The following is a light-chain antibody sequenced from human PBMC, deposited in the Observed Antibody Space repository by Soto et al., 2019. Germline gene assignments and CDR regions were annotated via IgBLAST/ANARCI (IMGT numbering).Light chain of an antibody. V-gene: IGKV3-11*01. Sequence: IVLTQSPATLSLSPGEDATLSCRASLSVNTFLAWYQQKPGQAPRLLIYDASNRATGIPPRFSGSGSGTDFILTISSLEPEDFVFYYCQQRSNWGITFGQGTRLEIK. J-gene: IGKJ5*01. CDR1: LSVNTF. CDR3: QQRSNWGIT. CDR2: DAS.